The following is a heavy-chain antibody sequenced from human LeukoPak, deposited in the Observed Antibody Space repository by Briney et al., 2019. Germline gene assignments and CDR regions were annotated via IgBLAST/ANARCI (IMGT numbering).Heavy chain of an antibody. D-gene: IGHD1-26*01. CDR3: AKILRGGVGATTVDY. CDR1: GFTFSSYA. CDR2: NSGSGGST. Sequence: GGSLRLSCAASGFTFSSYAMSWVRQAPGKGLEWVSANSGSGGSTYYADSVKGRFTISRDNSKNTLYLQMNSLRAEDTAVYYCAKILRGGVGATTVDYWGQGTLVTVSS. V-gene: IGHV3-23*01. J-gene: IGHJ4*02.